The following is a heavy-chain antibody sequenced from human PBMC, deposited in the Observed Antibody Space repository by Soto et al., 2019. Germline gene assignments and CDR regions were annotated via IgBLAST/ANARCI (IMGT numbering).Heavy chain of an antibody. J-gene: IGHJ6*02. D-gene: IGHD3-9*01. CDR2: INHNGST. CDR3: ARVVRYFAWSYPRYYYYGMDV. CDR1: GGSFSGYY. Sequence: QVQLQQWGAGLLKPSETLSLTCAVYGGSFSGYYWSWIRQPPGKGLEWIGEINHNGSTNYNPSLKSRVTISVDTSKNQFSLKLSSVTAADTAVYYCARVVRYFAWSYPRYYYYGMDVWGQGTTVTVSS. V-gene: IGHV4-34*01.